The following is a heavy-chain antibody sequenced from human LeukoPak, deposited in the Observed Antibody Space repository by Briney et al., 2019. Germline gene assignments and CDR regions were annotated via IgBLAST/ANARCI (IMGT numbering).Heavy chain of an antibody. CDR3: ARGLSCSGGSCYFDF. J-gene: IGHJ4*02. CDR2: ISTSSSYI. Sequence: GGSLRLSCAAPGFSFSSYSMNWVRQAPGKGLEWVSSISTSSSYIFYADSVKGRFTISRDSARNSLYLQMNSLRAEDTALYYCARGLSCSGGSCYFDFWGQGTLVTVSS. V-gene: IGHV3-21*01. CDR1: GFSFSSYS. D-gene: IGHD2-15*01.